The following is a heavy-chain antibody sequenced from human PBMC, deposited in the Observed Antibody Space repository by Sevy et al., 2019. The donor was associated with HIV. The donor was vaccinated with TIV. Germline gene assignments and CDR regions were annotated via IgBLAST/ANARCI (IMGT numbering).Heavy chain of an antibody. V-gene: IGHV3-11*01. Sequence: GGSLRLSCAASGFTFSDYYMSWIRQAPGKGLEWVSYISSSGSTIYYANSVKGRFTISRDNAKNSLYLQMNSLRAEDTAVYYCASGYCSSTSCSPSEYFQHWGQGTLVTVSS. CDR3: ASGYCSSTSCSPSEYFQH. CDR1: GFTFSDYY. D-gene: IGHD2-2*03. J-gene: IGHJ1*01. CDR2: ISSSGSTI.